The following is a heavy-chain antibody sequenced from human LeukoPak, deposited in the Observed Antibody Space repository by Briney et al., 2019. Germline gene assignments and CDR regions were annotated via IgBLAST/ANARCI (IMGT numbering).Heavy chain of an antibody. V-gene: IGHV3-30*02. J-gene: IGHJ6*03. CDR3: AKEVTTDTYYYYYYYMDV. D-gene: IGHD4-11*01. Sequence: GGSLRLSCAASAFTFSRYGMHWVRQAPGKGLEWVAFIRYDGSNKYYADSVKGRFTISRDNSKNTLYLQMNSLRAEDTAVYYCAKEVTTDTYYYYYYYMDVWGKGTTVTVSS. CDR2: IRYDGSNK. CDR1: AFTFSRYG.